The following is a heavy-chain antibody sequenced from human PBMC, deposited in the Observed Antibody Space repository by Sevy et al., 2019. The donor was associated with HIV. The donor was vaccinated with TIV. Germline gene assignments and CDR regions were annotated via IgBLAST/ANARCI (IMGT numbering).Heavy chain of an antibody. CDR1: GFTFGDYA. V-gene: IGHV3-49*03. Sequence: GGSLRLSCKASGFTFGDYAMSWFRQAPGKGLEWVGFIRNKAYDGTTEYAASVKGRFTIERDDSKSIAYLQMNRLKTEDTAVYYCTRDPTEGIAVAGNWYDPWGQGTLVTVSS. CDR3: TRDPTEGIAVAGNWYDP. D-gene: IGHD6-19*01. CDR2: IRNKAYDGTT. J-gene: IGHJ5*02.